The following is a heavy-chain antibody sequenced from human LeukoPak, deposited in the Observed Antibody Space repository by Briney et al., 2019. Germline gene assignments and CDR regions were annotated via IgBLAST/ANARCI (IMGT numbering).Heavy chain of an antibody. V-gene: IGHV4-31*03. D-gene: IGHD6-13*01. CDR3: ARDHGGSSCFDY. Sequence: SETLSLTCTVSGGSISSGGYYWSWIRQHPGKGLEWIGYIYYSGSTYYNPSLKSRVTISVDTSKNQFSLKLSSVTAADTAVYYYARDHGGSSCFDYWGQGTLVTVSS. J-gene: IGHJ4*02. CDR2: IYYSGST. CDR1: GGSISSGGYY.